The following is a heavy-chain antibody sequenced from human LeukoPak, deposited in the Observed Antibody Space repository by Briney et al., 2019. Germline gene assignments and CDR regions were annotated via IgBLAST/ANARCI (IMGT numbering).Heavy chain of an antibody. D-gene: IGHD6-19*01. CDR3: ARGYPGIAVAGLGLDY. Sequence: GGSLRLSCAASGFTVSSNYMSSVRQAPGKGLEWVSAIYSGGSTYYADSVKGRFTISRDNSKNTLYLQMNSLRAEDTAVYYCARGYPGIAVAGLGLDYWGQGTLVTVSS. CDR2: IYSGGST. J-gene: IGHJ4*02. V-gene: IGHV3-53*01. CDR1: GFTVSSNY.